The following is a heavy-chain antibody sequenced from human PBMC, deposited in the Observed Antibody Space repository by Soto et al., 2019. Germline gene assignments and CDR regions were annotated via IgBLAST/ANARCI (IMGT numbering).Heavy chain of an antibody. CDR1: GGTFSSYA. CDR3: ASRFLVVVVVAPDYYGMDV. J-gene: IGHJ6*02. Sequence: SVKVSCKASGGTFSSYAISWVRQAPGQGLEWMGGIIPIFGTANYAQKFQGRVTITADKSTSTAYMELSSLRSEDTAVYYCASRFLVVVVVAPDYYGMDVWGQGTTVTVSS. CDR2: IIPIFGTA. D-gene: IGHD2-15*01. V-gene: IGHV1-69*06.